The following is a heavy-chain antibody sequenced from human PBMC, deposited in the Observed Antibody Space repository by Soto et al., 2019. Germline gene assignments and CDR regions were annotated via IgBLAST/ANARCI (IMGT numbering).Heavy chain of an antibody. CDR3: ARGYEPLGDP. CDR1: GDTFSTYA. V-gene: IGHV1-69*12. CDR2: IIPLFGTA. J-gene: IGHJ5*02. Sequence: QVRLVQSGPEIKKPGSSVKVSCKASGDTFSTYAITWVRQAPGQGLEWMGGIIPLFGTAHYAQKFQGRLTITADESTSTAYMELSKLRSEDTAVYYCARGYEPLGDPWGQGTLVTVSS. D-gene: IGHD1-26*01.